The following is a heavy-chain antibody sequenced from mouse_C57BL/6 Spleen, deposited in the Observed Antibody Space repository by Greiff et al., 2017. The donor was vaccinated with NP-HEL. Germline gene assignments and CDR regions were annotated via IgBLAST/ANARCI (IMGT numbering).Heavy chain of an antibody. J-gene: IGHJ3*01. CDR2: INPSSGYT. CDR3: AREFLAWFAY. CDR1: GYTFTSYW. Sequence: VQLQQSGAELAKPGASVKLSCKASGYTFTSYWMHWVKQRPGQGLEWIGYINPSSGYTKYIQKFKDKATLTAEKSSSTAYMQLSSLTYEDSAVYYCAREFLAWFAYWGQGTLVTVSA. V-gene: IGHV1-7*01.